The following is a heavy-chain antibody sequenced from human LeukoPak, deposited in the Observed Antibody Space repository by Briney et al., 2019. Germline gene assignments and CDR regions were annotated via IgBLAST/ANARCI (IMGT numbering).Heavy chain of an antibody. CDR3: ARQVGDYRFRGAFDI. J-gene: IGHJ3*02. CDR2: IIPIFGTA. Sequence: ASVKVSCKASGGTFSSYAISWVRQAPGQGLEWMGGIIPIFGTANYAQKFQGRVTITADKSTSTAYMELSSLRSEDTAVYYCARQVGDYRFRGAFDIWGQGTMVTVSS. V-gene: IGHV1-69*06. CDR1: GGTFSSYA. D-gene: IGHD4-17*01.